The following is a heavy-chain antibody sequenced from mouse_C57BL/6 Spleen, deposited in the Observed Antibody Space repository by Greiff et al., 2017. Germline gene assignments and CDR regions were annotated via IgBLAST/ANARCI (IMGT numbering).Heavy chain of an antibody. CDR1: GYTFTDYY. CDR3: ATHITPRDYYAMDY. J-gene: IGHJ4*01. CDR2: INPNNGGT. Sequence: VQLQQSGPELVKPGASVKISCKASGYTFTDYYMNWVKQSHGKSLEWIGAINPNNGGTSYTQKFKGKATLTVDKSSSTAYMELRSLTSEDSAVYYCATHITPRDYYAMDYWGQGTSVTVSS. V-gene: IGHV1-26*01. D-gene: IGHD1-1*01.